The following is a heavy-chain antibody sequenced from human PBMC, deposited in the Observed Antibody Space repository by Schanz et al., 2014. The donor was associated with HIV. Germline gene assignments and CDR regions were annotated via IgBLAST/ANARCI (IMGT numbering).Heavy chain of an antibody. Sequence: QVQLVQSGAEVKKPGSSVKVSCKASGGTFSSYAISWVRQAPGQGLEWMGGIIPIFGTTNYAQKFQGRVRITADGSTSTAYMELRGLRSEDTAVYFCARARAKIEGRPVGSWFDPWGQGTLVTVSS. V-gene: IGHV1-69*01. CDR1: GGTFSSYA. CDR3: ARARAKIEGRPVGSWFDP. J-gene: IGHJ5*02. D-gene: IGHD6-6*01. CDR2: IIPIFGTT.